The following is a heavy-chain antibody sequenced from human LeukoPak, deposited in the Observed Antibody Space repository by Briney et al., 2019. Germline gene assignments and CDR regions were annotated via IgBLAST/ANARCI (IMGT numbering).Heavy chain of an antibody. J-gene: IGHJ3*02. CDR3: ARRTTYYYGSGSYYTPEGAFDI. CDR1: GYRFTSYW. D-gene: IGHD3-10*01. Sequence: GESLKISFKGSGYRFTSYWIGWVRQMPGKGLGWMGIIYPGDSDTRYSPSFQGQVTISADKSISTAYLQWSSLKASDTAMYYCARRTTYYYGSGSYYTPEGAFDIWGQGTMVTVSS. V-gene: IGHV5-51*01. CDR2: IYPGDSDT.